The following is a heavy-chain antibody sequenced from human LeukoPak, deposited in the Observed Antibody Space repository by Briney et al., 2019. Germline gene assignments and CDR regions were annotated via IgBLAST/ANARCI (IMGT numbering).Heavy chain of an antibody. J-gene: IGHJ4*02. CDR1: GFTFSAYS. V-gene: IGHV3-21*06. Sequence: GGSLRLSCAASGFTFSAYSMNWVRQAPGKGLEWVSSISLGSSYIYYADSVKGRFTISRDNAKNSLYLQMNSLRAEDTAVYYCARGIMVRGVPMENWGQGTLVTVSS. D-gene: IGHD3-10*01. CDR3: ARGIMVRGVPMEN. CDR2: ISLGSSYI.